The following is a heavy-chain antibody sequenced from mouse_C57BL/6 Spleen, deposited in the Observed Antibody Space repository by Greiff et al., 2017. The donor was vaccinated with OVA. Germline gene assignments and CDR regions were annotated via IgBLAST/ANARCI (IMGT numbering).Heavy chain of an antibody. CDR2: IDPENGDT. Sequence: VQLKESGAELVRPGASVKLSRTASGFNIKDDYMHWVKQRPEQGLEWIGWIDPENGDTEYASKFQGQATITAATSSNTAYLQLSSLTSEDTAVYYCTPMDYWGQGTSVTVSS. CDR1: GFNIKDDY. V-gene: IGHV14-4*01. CDR3: TPMDY. J-gene: IGHJ4*01.